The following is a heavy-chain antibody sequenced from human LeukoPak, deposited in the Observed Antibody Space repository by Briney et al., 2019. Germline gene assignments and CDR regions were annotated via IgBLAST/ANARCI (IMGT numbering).Heavy chain of an antibody. CDR2: IKQDGSEK. CDR1: GFTFSSYW. D-gene: IGHD6-19*01. V-gene: IGHV3-7*04. CDR3: ARASYSSGWYRLTLYFDY. Sequence: GGSLRLSCAASGFTFSSYWMSWVRQAPGKGLEWVANIKQDGSEKYYVDSVKGRFTISRDNAKNSLYLQMNSLRAEDTAVYYCARASYSSGWYRLTLYFDYWGQGTLVTVSP. J-gene: IGHJ4*02.